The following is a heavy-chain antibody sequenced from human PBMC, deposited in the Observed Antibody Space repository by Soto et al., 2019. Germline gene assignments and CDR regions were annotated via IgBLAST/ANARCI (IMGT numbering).Heavy chain of an antibody. J-gene: IGHJ3*02. V-gene: IGHV1-46*01. D-gene: IGHD2-21*02. CDR1: GYMFTRYY. CDR2: INPSGGRT. Sequence: QVHLVQTAAQVKRPGASVNISCKASGYMFTRYYIHWVRQAPGQGLQWMGMINPSGGRTEYAQLVHGRVTMTADPSTNTAHMELSSLRSDDTAVFYCARVESCGGPCYSDHPDAFEMWGQGTVVTVSS. CDR3: ARVESCGGPCYSDHPDAFEM.